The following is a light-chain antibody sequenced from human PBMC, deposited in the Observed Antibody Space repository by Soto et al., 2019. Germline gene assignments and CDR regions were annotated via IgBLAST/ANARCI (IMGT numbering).Light chain of an antibody. CDR2: GAS. V-gene: IGKV1-39*01. J-gene: IGKJ1*01. Sequence: DIQMTQSPSSLSASVGDRVTITCRASQYIGDFLNWYQQTPGKDPKLLIFGASNLHIGVPSRFSGSGAGTEFTLTIINLQRGDFATYYCQESFFTLGTFGRGTKVEI. CDR1: QYIGDF. CDR3: QESFFTLGT.